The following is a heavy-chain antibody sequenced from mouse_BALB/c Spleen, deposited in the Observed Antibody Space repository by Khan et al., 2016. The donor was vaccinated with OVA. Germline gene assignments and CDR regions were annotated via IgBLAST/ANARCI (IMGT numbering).Heavy chain of an antibody. CDR1: GFTFSSYG. Sequence: EVQLVESGGDLVKPGGSLNLSCEASGFTFSSYGMSWLRQTPDKRLEWVATISNGCSYTYFPDSVTGRLTISSDNAKNTLYLQMSSLKSEDTAMYDGGRHRCTTARDWFAYWGQGTLVTVFA. D-gene: IGHD1-2*01. V-gene: IGHV5-6*01. J-gene: IGHJ3*01. CDR2: ISNGCSYT. CDR3: GRHRCTTARDWFAY.